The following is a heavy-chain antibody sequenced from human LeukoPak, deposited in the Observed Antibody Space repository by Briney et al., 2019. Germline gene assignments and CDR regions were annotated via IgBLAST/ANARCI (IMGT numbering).Heavy chain of an antibody. Sequence: SVKVSCKASGGTFSSYAISWVRQAPGQGLEWMGGIIPIFGTANYAQKFQGRVTITADKSTSTAYMELSSLRSEDTAVYYCAKNPLSTGEVSSWYNWFDPWGQGTLVTVSS. CDR1: GGTFSSYA. V-gene: IGHV1-69*06. CDR2: IIPIFGTA. CDR3: AKNPLSTGEVSSWYNWFDP. J-gene: IGHJ5*02. D-gene: IGHD6-13*01.